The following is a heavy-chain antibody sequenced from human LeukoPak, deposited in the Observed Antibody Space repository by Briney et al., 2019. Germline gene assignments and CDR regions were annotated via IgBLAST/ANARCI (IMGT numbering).Heavy chain of an antibody. CDR1: GLSLTTHG. CDR3: ARDSGPLFDP. V-gene: IGHV3-33*01. J-gene: IGHJ5*02. D-gene: IGHD7-27*01. Sequence: GKSLRLSCAASGLSLTTHGMHWVRQAPGKGLEWVAVIWYDGSNKYYADSVKGRFTISRDNANNSLYLQMNDLRVEDTAVYYCARDSGPLFDPWGHGTLVTVSS. CDR2: IWYDGSNK.